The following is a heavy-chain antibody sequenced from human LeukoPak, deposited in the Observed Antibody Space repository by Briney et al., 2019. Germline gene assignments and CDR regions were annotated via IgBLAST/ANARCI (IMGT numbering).Heavy chain of an antibody. CDR2: IIPIFGTA. D-gene: IGHD1-26*01. V-gene: IGHV1-69*13. CDR3: ARDKSGSYRSFDY. J-gene: IGHJ4*02. CDR1: GGTFSSYA. Sequence: SVKVSCKASGGTFSSYAISWVRQAPGQGLEWMVGIIPIFGTANYAQKFQGRVTITADESTSTAYMELSSLRSEDTAVYYCARDKSGSYRSFDYWGQGTLVTVSS.